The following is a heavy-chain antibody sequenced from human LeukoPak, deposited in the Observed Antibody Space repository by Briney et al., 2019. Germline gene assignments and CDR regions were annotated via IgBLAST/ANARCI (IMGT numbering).Heavy chain of an antibody. CDR1: GGSFSGYY. J-gene: IGHJ6*02. D-gene: IGHD4-17*01. Sequence: PSETLSLTCAVYGGSFSGYYWSWIRQPPGEGLEWIGEINHSGSTNYNPSLKSRVTISVDTSKNQFSLKLSSVTAADTAVYYCATTVTTLYGMDVWGQGTTVTVSS. CDR3: ATTVTTLYGMDV. CDR2: INHSGST. V-gene: IGHV4-34*01.